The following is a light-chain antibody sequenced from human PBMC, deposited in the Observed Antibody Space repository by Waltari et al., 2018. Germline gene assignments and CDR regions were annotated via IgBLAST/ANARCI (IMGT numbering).Light chain of an antibody. V-gene: IGKV4-1*01. CDR2: WAS. CDR1: QSVSDHVNNKNY. J-gene: IGKJ1*01. CDR3: QQYYNTPPT. Sequence: DIVMTQSPDSLTVSPGERATINCRSSQSVSDHVNNKNYLAWYRQKLGQPPKLIISWASPREFEVPDRFSGSGSETEVTLTISSLQPEDVAVYYCQQYYNTPPTFGQGTKVEIK.